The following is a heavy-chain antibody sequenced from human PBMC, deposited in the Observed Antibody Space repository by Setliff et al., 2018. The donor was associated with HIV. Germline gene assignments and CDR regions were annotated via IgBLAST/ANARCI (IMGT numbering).Heavy chain of an antibody. D-gene: IGHD3-10*01. CDR3: AARNSGNPTRPFDY. V-gene: IGHV4-38-2*01. CDR2: IYHSGST. J-gene: IGHJ4*02. CDR1: GYSISNGYY. Sequence: SETLSLTCALSGYSISNGYYWGWIRQPSGKGLEWIGSIYHSGSTFYNPSLRSRVTISVDTSQDQFSLRLTSVTAADTAVYYCAARNSGNPTRPFDYPGQGTLVTVS.